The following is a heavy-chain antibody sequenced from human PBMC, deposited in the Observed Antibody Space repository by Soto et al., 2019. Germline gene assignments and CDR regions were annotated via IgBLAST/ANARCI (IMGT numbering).Heavy chain of an antibody. CDR1: GGSISSYH. J-gene: IGHJ3*01. V-gene: IGHV4-59*01. Sequence: QVQLQESGPGLVKPSETLSLTCTVSGGSISSYHWSWIRQPPGKGLEWIGYIYYSGSTNYNPSLKSRVTISVDTSKNQFSLKLSSVTAADTAVYYCARRWGDAFDFWGQGTMVTVSS. CDR3: ARRWGDAFDF. D-gene: IGHD1-26*01. CDR2: IYYSGST.